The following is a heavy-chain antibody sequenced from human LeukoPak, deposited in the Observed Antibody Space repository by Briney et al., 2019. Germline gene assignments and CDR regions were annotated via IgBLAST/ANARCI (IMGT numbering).Heavy chain of an antibody. Sequence: SSETLSLTCAVYGGSFSGYYWSWIRQPPGKGLEWIGEINHSGSTNYNPSLKSRVTISVDTSKNQFSLKLSSVTAADTAVYYCARGEGGLYDYVWGSYRWYAFDIWGQGTMVTVSS. D-gene: IGHD3-16*02. CDR2: INHSGST. V-gene: IGHV4-34*01. CDR3: ARGEGGLYDYVWGSYRWYAFDI. CDR1: GGSFSGYY. J-gene: IGHJ3*02.